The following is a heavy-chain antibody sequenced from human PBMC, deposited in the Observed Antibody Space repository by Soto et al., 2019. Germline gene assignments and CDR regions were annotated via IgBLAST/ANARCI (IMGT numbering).Heavy chain of an antibody. CDR3: ATFSWYFDL. Sequence: QVQLQESGPGLVKPSETLSLTCTVSGGSISSYFWSWIRQPPGKGLEWIGYIYYTGSTNYNPPLTRRATIAVDTTKTRFSLQLRSVTAADTAVYDGATFSWYFDLWGRGTLVTVSS. V-gene: IGHV4-59*01. J-gene: IGHJ2*01. CDR2: IYYTGST. CDR1: GGSISSYF.